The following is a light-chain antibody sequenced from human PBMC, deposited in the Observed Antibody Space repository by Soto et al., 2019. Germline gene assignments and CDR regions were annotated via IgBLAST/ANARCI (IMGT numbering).Light chain of an antibody. V-gene: IGLV2-8*01. J-gene: IGLJ1*01. Sequence: QSALTQPPSASGSPGQSVTISCTGTSSDVGGYNYVSWYQQHPGKAPKLMIYEVSMRPSGVPDRFSGSKSGNTASLTVSGVQAEDEADYYCSSYAGSKNYVFGSGTKLTVL. CDR1: SSDVGGYNY. CDR3: SSYAGSKNYV. CDR2: EVS.